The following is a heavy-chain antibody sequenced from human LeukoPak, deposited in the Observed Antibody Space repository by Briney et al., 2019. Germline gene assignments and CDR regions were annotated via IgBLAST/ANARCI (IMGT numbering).Heavy chain of an antibody. CDR3: ARGGSTTLKD. V-gene: IGHV3-74*01. Sequence: PGGSLRLSCAASGFTFSSFWMHWVRQAPGQGLVWVSRIYSDGSSTNYADSVKGRFTISRDNAKNTLYLQMNSLRADDTAVYYCARGGSTTLKDWGQGTLVTVSS. J-gene: IGHJ4*02. D-gene: IGHD3-16*01. CDR1: GFTFSSFW. CDR2: IYSDGSST.